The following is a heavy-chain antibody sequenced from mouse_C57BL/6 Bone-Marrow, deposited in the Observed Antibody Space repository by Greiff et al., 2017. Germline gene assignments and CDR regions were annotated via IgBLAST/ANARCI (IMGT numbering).Heavy chain of an antibody. CDR2: INPSSGYT. J-gene: IGHJ2*01. Sequence: VQLQQSGAELARPGASVKMSCKASGYTFTSYTMHWVKQRPGQGLEWIGYINPSSGYTKYNQKFKDKATLTADKSSSTAYMQLRSLTSEDSAVYYCARRERKTVYYFDYWGQGTTLTVSS. D-gene: IGHD4-1*01. CDR3: ARRERKTVYYFDY. CDR1: GYTFTSYT. V-gene: IGHV1-4*01.